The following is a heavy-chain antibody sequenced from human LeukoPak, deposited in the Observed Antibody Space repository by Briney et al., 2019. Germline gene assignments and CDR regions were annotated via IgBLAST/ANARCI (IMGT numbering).Heavy chain of an antibody. J-gene: IGHJ3*02. Sequence: GGSLRLSCAASGFTVSSNYMSWVRQAPGKGLEWVSVIYSGGSTYYADSVKGRFTISRGNSKNTLYLQMNSLRAEDTAVYYCARDWFGSDDAFDIWGQGTMVTVSS. CDR3: ARDWFGSDDAFDI. CDR2: IYSGGST. CDR1: GFTVSSNY. D-gene: IGHD5-12*01. V-gene: IGHV3-66*01.